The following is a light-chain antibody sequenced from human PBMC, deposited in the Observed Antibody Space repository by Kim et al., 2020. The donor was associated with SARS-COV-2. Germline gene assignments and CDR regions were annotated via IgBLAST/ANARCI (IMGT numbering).Light chain of an antibody. J-gene: IGKJ5*01. CDR2: DAS. CDR1: QSVSSN. V-gene: IGKV3-11*01. CDR3: QQRSDWPIT. Sequence: EIVLTQSPAILSLSPGERATLSCRASQSVSSNLAWYQQKPGQAPRLLIYDASKRAPGIPARFSGSGSGTDFSLTITSLEFEDSAVYYCQQRSDWPITFGQGTRLEI.